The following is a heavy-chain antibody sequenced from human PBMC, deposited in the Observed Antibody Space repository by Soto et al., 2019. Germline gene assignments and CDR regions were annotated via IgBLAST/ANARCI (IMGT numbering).Heavy chain of an antibody. CDR3: ARSSSYYYDSSGSRGAFDI. CDR2: ISGSGGST. J-gene: IGHJ3*02. Sequence: PGGSLRLSCASSGFTFSSYAMSLVRQAPGKGLEWVSAISGSGGSTYYADSVKGRFTISRDNSKNTLYLQMNSLRAEDTAVYYCARSSSYYYDSSGSRGAFDIWGQGTMVTVSS. V-gene: IGHV3-23*01. D-gene: IGHD3-22*01. CDR1: GFTFSSYA.